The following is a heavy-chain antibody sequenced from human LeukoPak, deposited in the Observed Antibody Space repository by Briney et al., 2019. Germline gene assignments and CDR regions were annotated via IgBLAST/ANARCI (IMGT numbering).Heavy chain of an antibody. V-gene: IGHV4-39*02. CDR2: IYYSGST. Sequence: PSETLSLTCTVSGGSISSSSYYWGWVRPPPGKGLEWVGSIYYSGSTYNNPSLNGRVTIPVDTSKNHFSLKLGSVTGADTAVYYCASFPYYGGNNAYWGQGTLVTVSS. CDR1: GGSISSSSYY. D-gene: IGHD4-23*01. CDR3: ASFPYYGGNNAY. J-gene: IGHJ4*02.